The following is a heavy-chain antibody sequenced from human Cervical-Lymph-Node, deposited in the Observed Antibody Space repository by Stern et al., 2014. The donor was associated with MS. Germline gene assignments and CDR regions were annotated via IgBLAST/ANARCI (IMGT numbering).Heavy chain of an antibody. CDR1: GFNFASYG. J-gene: IGHJ4*02. V-gene: IGHV3-30*18. Sequence: VQLVESGGGLVQPGRSLRLSCAASGFNFASYGMHWVRPAPGQGLEWVTVISDDGSQEYYADSVKGRFTICRDNSKNTVYLQMNSLRADDTAVYYCAKDRRDTAMDYWGQGTLVTVSS. CDR2: ISDDGSQE. CDR3: AKDRRDTAMDY. D-gene: IGHD5-18*01.